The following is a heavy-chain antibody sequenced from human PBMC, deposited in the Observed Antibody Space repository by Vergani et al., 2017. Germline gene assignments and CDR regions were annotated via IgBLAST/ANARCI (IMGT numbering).Heavy chain of an antibody. J-gene: IGHJ4*02. CDR3: ARGHGLWFGELFDY. V-gene: IGHV4-61*02. CDR1: GGSISSGSYY. Sequence: QVQLQESGPGLVKPSQTLSLTCTVSGGSISSGSYYWSWIRQPAGKGLEWIGRIYTSGSTNYNPSLKSRVTISVDTSKNQFSLKLRSVTAADTAVYYCARGHGLWFGELFDYWGQGTLVTVSS. CDR2: IYTSGST. D-gene: IGHD3-10*01.